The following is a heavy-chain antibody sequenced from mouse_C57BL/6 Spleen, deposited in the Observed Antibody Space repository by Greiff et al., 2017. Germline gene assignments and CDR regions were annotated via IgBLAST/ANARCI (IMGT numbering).Heavy chain of an antibody. D-gene: IGHD2-1*01. Sequence: VQLQQPGAELVKPGASVKLSCKASGYTFTSYWMQWVKQRPGQGLEWIGEIDPSDSYTNYNQQFKGKATLTVDTSSSTAYMQLSSLTSEDSAVSYCARGAIYYGNYVDYWGQGTTLTVSS. CDR1: GYTFTSYW. J-gene: IGHJ2*01. CDR2: IDPSDSYT. V-gene: IGHV1-50*01. CDR3: ARGAIYYGNYVDY.